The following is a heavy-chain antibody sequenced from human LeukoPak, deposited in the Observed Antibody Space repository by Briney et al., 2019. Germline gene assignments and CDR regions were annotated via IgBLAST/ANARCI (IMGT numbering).Heavy chain of an antibody. J-gene: IGHJ4*02. V-gene: IGHV3-23*01. CDR3: AKTSYYDFWSGYNGGYFDY. CDR2: ISGSGGST. CDR1: GFTFSSYA. D-gene: IGHD3-3*01. Sequence: PGGSLRLSCAASGFTFSSYAMSLVRQAPGKGLEWVSAISGSGGSTYYADSVKGRFTISRDNSKNTLYLHMNTLRAEATAVYYCAKTSYYDFWSGYNGGYFDYWGQGILVTVSS.